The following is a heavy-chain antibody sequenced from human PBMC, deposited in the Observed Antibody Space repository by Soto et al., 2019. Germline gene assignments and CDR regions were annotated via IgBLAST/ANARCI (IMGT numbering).Heavy chain of an antibody. V-gene: IGHV4-31*03. D-gene: IGHD2-8*01. Sequence: SETLSLTCTVSGGSISSGGYYWSWIRQHPGKGLEWIGYIYYSGSTYYNPSLKSRVTISVDTSKNQFSLKLSSVTAADTAVYYCARNPKGYCTNGVCYTNYYYYMDVWGKGTTVTVSS. CDR3: ARNPKGYCTNGVCYTNYYYYMDV. CDR1: GGSISSGGYY. J-gene: IGHJ6*03. CDR2: IYYSGST.